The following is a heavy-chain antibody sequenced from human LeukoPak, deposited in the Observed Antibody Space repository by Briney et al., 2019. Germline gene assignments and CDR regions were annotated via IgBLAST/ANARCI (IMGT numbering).Heavy chain of an antibody. J-gene: IGHJ4*02. D-gene: IGHD6-6*01. CDR2: MDPNSGNT. V-gene: IGHV1-8*01. CDR1: GDTLTSYD. CDR3: AQSLPGIAAH. Sequence: ASVKVSCKASGDTLTSYDFNWVQQATGQGLEWMGWMDPNSGNTGYAQKFQGRVTMTRNTSISTAYMELSSLTSEDTAVYYCAQSLPGIAAHWGQGTLVTVSS.